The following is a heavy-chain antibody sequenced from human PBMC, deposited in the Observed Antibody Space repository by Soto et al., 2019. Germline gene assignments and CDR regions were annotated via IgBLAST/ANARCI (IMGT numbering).Heavy chain of an antibody. J-gene: IGHJ5*02. CDR1: GFTFSSYA. CDR2: ISGSGGST. Sequence: GGSLRLSCAASGFTFSSYAMSWVRQAPGKGLEWVSAISGSGGSTYYADSVKGRFTISRDNSKNTLYLQMNSLRAEDTAVYYCAIRTGYYYDSSGYYYHWGQGTLVTVSS. CDR3: AIRTGYYYDSSGYYYH. D-gene: IGHD3-22*01. V-gene: IGHV3-23*01.